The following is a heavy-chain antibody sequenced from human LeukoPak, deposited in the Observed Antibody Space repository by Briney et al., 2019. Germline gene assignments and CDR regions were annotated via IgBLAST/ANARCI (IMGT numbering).Heavy chain of an antibody. V-gene: IGHV4-4*07. CDR3: AREDCSSTSCYPYYFDY. CDR2: IYTSGST. D-gene: IGHD2-2*01. J-gene: IGHJ4*02. Sequence: SETLSLTCTVSGGSISSYYWSWIRHPAGKGLEWIGRIYTSGSTNYNPSLKRRVTMSVDTSKNQFSLMLSSVTAADTAVYYCAREDCSSTSCYPYYFDYWGQGTLVTVSS. CDR1: GGSISSYY.